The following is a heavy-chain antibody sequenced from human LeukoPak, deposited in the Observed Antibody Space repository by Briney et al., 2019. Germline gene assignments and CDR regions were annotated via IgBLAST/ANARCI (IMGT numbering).Heavy chain of an antibody. J-gene: IGHJ4*02. CDR3: TTEDIVATIADY. D-gene: IGHD5-12*01. CDR2: VSSSGSTI. CDR1: GFTFSDYY. V-gene: IGHV3-11*01. Sequence: GGSLRLSCAASGFTFSDYYTSWIRQAPGKGLEWVSYVSSSGSTIYYADSVKGRFTISRDNAKNSLYLQMNSLRAEDTAVYYCTTEDIVATIADYWGQGTLVTVSS.